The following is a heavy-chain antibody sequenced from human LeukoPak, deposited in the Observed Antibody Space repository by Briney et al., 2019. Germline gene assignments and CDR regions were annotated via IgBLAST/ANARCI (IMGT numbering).Heavy chain of an antibody. CDR1: GGSISSGSYY. CDR2: IYTNGST. CDR3: ARAEVTEDAFDI. J-gene: IGHJ3*02. V-gene: IGHV4-61*02. Sequence: SQTLSLTCTVSGGSISSGSYYWSWIRQPAGKGLEWIGRIYTNGSTNYNPSLKSRVTISVDTSKNQFSLKLSSVTAADTAVYYCARAEVTEDAFDIWGQGTMVTVSS. D-gene: IGHD2-21*02.